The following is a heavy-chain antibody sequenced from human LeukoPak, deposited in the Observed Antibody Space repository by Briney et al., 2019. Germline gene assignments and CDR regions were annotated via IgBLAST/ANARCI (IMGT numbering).Heavy chain of an antibody. CDR3: AREISEYGSGSYYNY. Sequence: GGSLRLSCAASGFTFTNNFMSWVRQVPGKGLEWVANIKQDGSETTYADSVKGRFTISRDNAKNSLYLQMNSLRAEDTAVYYCAREISEYGSGSYYNYWGQGTLVTVSS. V-gene: IGHV3-7*01. CDR1: GFTFTNNF. D-gene: IGHD3-10*01. CDR2: IKQDGSET. J-gene: IGHJ4*02.